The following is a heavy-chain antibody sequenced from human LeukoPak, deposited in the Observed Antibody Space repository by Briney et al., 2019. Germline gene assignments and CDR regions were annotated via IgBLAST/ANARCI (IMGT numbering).Heavy chain of an antibody. J-gene: IGHJ4*02. Sequence: GGSLRLSCAASGXTFDDYDMSWVRQAPGKGLEWVWGINWNGGSTCYAASVKGRFTISRDNAKNSLYLQMNSLRAEDTALYYCAMWDYYGWGSPDYWGEGNLVTVSS. D-gene: IGHD3-10*01. V-gene: IGHV3-20*04. CDR1: GXTFDDYD. CDR3: AMWDYYGWGSPDY. CDR2: INWNGGST.